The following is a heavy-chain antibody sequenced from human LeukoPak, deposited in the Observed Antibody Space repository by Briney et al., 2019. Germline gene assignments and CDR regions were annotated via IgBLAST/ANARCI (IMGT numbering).Heavy chain of an antibody. CDR2: IYYSGYT. Sequence: SETLSLTCTVSGGSINSYYWSWIRQPPGRGLEWIGYIYYSGYTNYNPSLKSRVTISVDTSKNQFSLKLSSVTAADTAVYYCASSKTNGDSSGWYAWFDPWGQGTLVTVSS. CDR1: GGSINSYY. J-gene: IGHJ5*02. D-gene: IGHD6-19*01. CDR3: ASSKTNGDSSGWYAWFDP. V-gene: IGHV4-59*01.